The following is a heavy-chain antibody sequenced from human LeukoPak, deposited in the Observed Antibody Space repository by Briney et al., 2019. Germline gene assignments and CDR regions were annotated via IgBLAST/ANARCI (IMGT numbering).Heavy chain of an antibody. V-gene: IGHV4-59*01. CDR1: GGSISTFS. D-gene: IGHD6-19*01. CDR2: IYSRST. CDR3: ARDTTVASGMQY. Sequence: SETLSLTCTVSGGSISTFSWTWIRQFPGKGLEWIGPIYSRSTNYNPSLKSRVAISVHTSKNQFSPRLNSVTTADTAVYYCARDTTVASGMQYWGQGTLVTVSS. J-gene: IGHJ4*02.